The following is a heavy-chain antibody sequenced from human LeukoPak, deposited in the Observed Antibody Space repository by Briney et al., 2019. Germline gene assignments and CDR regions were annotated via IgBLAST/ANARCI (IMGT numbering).Heavy chain of an antibody. J-gene: IGHJ5*02. V-gene: IGHV4-39*07. D-gene: IGHD5-18*01. Sequence: SETLSLTCTVSGGSISSSPYYWGWIRQPPGKGLEWIGSIYYSGTTHYSPSLESRVTISVDTSKNQFSLKLASVTATDTAIYYCAKGAGGFSYYNWFDPWGQGTLVTVSS. CDR3: AKGAGGFSYYNWFDP. CDR2: IYYSGTT. CDR1: GGSISSSPYY.